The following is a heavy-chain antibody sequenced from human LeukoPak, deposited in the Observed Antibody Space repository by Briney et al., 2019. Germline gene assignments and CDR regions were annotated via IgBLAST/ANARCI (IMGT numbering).Heavy chain of an antibody. CDR2: ISSTGGST. CDR3: ATRPTVGGTTPTFDH. D-gene: IGHD1-26*01. J-gene: IGHJ4*02. V-gene: IGHV3-23*01. Sequence: GGSLRLSCAASGFTFCNYAMNWVRQAPGRGLEWVSAISSTGGSTYYADSVKGRFTISRDNAKNALYLQMNTLRAEDTAIYSCATRPTVGGTTPTFDHWGQGTPVTVSS. CDR1: GFTFCNYA.